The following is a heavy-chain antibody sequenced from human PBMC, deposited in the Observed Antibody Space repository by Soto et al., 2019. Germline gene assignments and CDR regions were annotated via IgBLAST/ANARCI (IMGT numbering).Heavy chain of an antibody. J-gene: IGHJ6*02. D-gene: IGHD6-13*01. CDR1: GYSFTSYW. V-gene: IGHV5-10-1*01. Sequence: PGESLKISCKGSGYSFTSYWISWVRQMPGKGLEWMGRIDPSDSYTNYSPSFQGHVTISADKSISTAYLQWSSLKASDTAMYYCARLGIAAAGHDYYYGMDVWGQGTTVTVSS. CDR3: ARLGIAAAGHDYYYGMDV. CDR2: IDPSDSYT.